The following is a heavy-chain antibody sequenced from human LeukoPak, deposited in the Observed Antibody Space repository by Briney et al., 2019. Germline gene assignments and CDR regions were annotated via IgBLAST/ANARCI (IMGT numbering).Heavy chain of an antibody. V-gene: IGHV4-34*01. Sequence: PSETLSLTCAVYGGSFSGYYWSWIRQPPGKGLEWIGEINHSGSTNYNPSLKSRVTISVDTSKNQFSLKLSSVTAADTAVYYCARAKYIAAASPWGLGHWFDPWGQGTLVTVSS. CDR3: ARAKYIAAASPWGLGHWFDP. D-gene: IGHD6-13*01. J-gene: IGHJ5*02. CDR2: INHSGST. CDR1: GGSFSGYY.